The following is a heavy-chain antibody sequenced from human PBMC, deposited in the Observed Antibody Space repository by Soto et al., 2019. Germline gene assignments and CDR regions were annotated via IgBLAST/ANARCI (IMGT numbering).Heavy chain of an antibody. Sequence: EVQLVESGGGLVQPGGCLRLSCAASGFSFSMYWMSWVRQAPGKGLEWVANIKEDGSQKYYVDSVKGRFTISRDNAKNSLYLQMNSLRAEDTAVYYCARHQVGYRVTDYWGQGTLVTVSS. CDR1: GFSFSMYW. D-gene: IGHD1-26*01. J-gene: IGHJ4*02. CDR3: ARHQVGYRVTDY. CDR2: IKEDGSQK. V-gene: IGHV3-7*01.